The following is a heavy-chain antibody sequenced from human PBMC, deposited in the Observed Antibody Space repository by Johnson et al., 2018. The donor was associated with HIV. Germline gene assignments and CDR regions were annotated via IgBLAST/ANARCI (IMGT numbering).Heavy chain of an antibody. CDR2: ISYDGSIK. V-gene: IGHV3-30*04. CDR1: GFTFRSYA. Sequence: QVQLVESGGGVVRPGGSLRLSCAASGFTFRSYAMHWVRQAPGKGLEWVAVISYDGSIKYYGDSVKGRFTISRDNSKNTLYLQMNSLRADDTAVYYCARLPSEYSRDGFNIWGQGTMVTVSS. D-gene: IGHD5-18*01. J-gene: IGHJ3*02. CDR3: ARLPSEYSRDGFNI.